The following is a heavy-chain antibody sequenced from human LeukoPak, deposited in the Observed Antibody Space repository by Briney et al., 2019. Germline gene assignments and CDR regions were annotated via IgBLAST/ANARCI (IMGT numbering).Heavy chain of an antibody. CDR2: SKSKTDGGTT. CDR3: TTIAARRGSFDY. J-gene: IGHJ4*02. Sequence: GGSLRLSCAASGFIFNNYAMSGVRQAPGKGLEWVGRSKSKTDGGTTDYAAPVKGRFTIARDDSKNTLYLQMNSLKTEDTAVYYCTTIAARRGSFDYWGQGTLVTVSS. V-gene: IGHV3-15*01. D-gene: IGHD6-6*01. CDR1: GFIFNNYA.